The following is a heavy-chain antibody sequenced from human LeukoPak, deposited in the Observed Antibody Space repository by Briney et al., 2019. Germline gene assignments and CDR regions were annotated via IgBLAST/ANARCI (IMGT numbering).Heavy chain of an antibody. D-gene: IGHD5-24*01. V-gene: IGHV6-1*01. Sequence: SQTLSLTCAISGDSVSSNSATWNWIRQSPSRGLEWLGRTYYRSKWYNDYAVSLKSRITINPDTSKNQFSLQLNPVTPEDTAVYYCARAGTYGYYWYFDLWGRGTLVTVSS. CDR2: TYYRSKWYN. CDR3: ARAGTYGYYWYFDL. CDR1: GDSVSSNSAT. J-gene: IGHJ2*01.